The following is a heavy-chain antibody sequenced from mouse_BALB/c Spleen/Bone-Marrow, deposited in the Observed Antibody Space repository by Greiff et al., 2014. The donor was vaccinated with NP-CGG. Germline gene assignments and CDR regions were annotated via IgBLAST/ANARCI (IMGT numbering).Heavy chain of an antibody. D-gene: IGHD1-1*01. CDR1: GFTFSSYT. CDR2: ISNGGGST. Sequence: EVQRVESGGGLVQPGGSLKLSCAASGFTFSSYTMSWVRQTPEKRLEWVAYISNGGGSTYYPDTVKGRSTISRDNAKNTLYLQMSSLKSEDTAMYYCARHGGSRGYYFDYWGQGTTLTVSS. CDR3: ARHGGSRGYYFDY. V-gene: IGHV5-12-2*01. J-gene: IGHJ2*01.